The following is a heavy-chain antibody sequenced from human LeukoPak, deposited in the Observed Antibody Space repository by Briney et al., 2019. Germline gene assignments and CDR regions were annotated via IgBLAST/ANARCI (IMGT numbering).Heavy chain of an antibody. CDR1: GFTFSNYW. J-gene: IGHJ4*02. CDR3: ARGGHRQKEF. V-gene: IGHV3-7*01. D-gene: IGHD3-10*01. CDR2: INQDGSGK. Sequence: GESLRLSCAASGFTFSNYWMTWVRQSPGKGLEGVAIINQDGSGKYYVDSVKGRFTISRDNAKNSLYLQMSRLRAEDTAVYYCARGGHRQKEFWGQGTLVTVSS.